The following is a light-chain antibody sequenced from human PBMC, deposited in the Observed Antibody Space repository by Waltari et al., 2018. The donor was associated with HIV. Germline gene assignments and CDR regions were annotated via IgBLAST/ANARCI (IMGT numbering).Light chain of an antibody. CDR2: RNN. J-gene: IGLJ3*02. Sequence: QSELTQPPSASGTSGQRVTISCSGSSSNIGSNYVYWYQQVPGKAPKLLIYRNNPGPAGVPCPIPGPQSGTSAPLAISGLRSDDEADYYCAAWDGSLSVVLFGGGTKLTVL. V-gene: IGLV1-47*01. CDR3: AAWDGSLSVVL. CDR1: SSNIGSNY.